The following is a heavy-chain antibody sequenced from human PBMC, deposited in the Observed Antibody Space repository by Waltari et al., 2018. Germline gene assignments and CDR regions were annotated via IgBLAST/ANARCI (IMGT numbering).Heavy chain of an antibody. CDR2: ISYDGSNK. J-gene: IGHJ5*02. CDR1: GFTFSSYA. CDR3: ARDGQDGYNFDWFDP. D-gene: IGHD5-12*01. Sequence: QVQLVESGGGVVQPGRSLRLSCAASGFTFSSYAMHWVRQAPGKGLEWVAVISYDGSNKYYADSVKGRFTISRDNSKNTLYLQMNSLRAEDTAVYYCARDGQDGYNFDWFDPWGQGTLVTVSS. V-gene: IGHV3-30-3*01.